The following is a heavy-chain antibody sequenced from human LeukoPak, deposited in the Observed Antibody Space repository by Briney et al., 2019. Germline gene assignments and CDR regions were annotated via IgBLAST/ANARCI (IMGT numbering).Heavy chain of an antibody. CDR2: IRFDGNKK. D-gene: IGHD3-10*01. V-gene: IGHV3-30*02. CDR3: AKDAQPNGPRLIALARGVRPTYFDY. J-gene: IGHJ4*02. CDR1: GFTFSNYG. Sequence: PGGSLRLSCAASGFTFSNYGMHWVRQAPGKGLEWVAFIRFDGNKKYYADSVRGRFTISRDNSKNTVDLQMNSLRAEDTAVYYCAKDAQPNGPRLIALARGVRPTYFDYWGQGTLVTVSS.